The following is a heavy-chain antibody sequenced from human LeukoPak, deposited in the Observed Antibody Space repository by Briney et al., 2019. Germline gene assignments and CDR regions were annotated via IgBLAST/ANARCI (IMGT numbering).Heavy chain of an antibody. V-gene: IGHV3-23*01. CDR2: ISGSGGST. J-gene: IGHJ6*03. D-gene: IGHD2-2*02. CDR3: ARDAEYCSSTSCYKDYYYYMDV. Sequence: PGGSLRLSCAASGFTFSTYAMSWVRQAPGKGLEWVSAISGSGGSTYYADSVKGRFTISRDNSKNTLYLQMGSLRAEDMAVYYCARDAEYCSSTSCYKDYYYYMDVWGKGTTVTVSS. CDR1: GFTFSTYA.